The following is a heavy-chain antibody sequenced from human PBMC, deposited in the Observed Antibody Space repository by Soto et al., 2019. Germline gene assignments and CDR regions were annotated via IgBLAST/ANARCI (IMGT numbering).Heavy chain of an antibody. J-gene: IGHJ5*01. V-gene: IGHV4-4*02. D-gene: IGHD1-1*01. CDR2: VHISGHS. CDR3: ASVRQGCSANNCYFDP. Sequence: QVHLQESGPGLVAPSGTLSLTCTLSGCSVRAPDWWNWVRQSPDKGLEWIAEVHISGHSNYNPSLRSRVSVSIDSSKKQFYLNLNSVTAADTAIYYCASVRQGCSANNCYFDPWGQGTQVTISS. CDR1: GCSVRAPDW.